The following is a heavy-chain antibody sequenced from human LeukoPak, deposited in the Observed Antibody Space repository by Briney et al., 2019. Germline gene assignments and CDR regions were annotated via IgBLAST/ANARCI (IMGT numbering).Heavy chain of an antibody. CDR1: GYTFTSYG. D-gene: IGHD6-6*01. J-gene: IGHJ4*02. V-gene: IGHV1-18*01. CDR2: ISVYNGNT. Sequence: GASVKVSCKASGYTFTSYGISWVRQAPGQGLEWMGWISVYNGNTNYAQKFQGRVTMTTDISTSTAYMELRNLRSDDTAVYYCAREHEYSSSSFDYWGQGTLVTVSS. CDR3: AREHEYSSSSFDY.